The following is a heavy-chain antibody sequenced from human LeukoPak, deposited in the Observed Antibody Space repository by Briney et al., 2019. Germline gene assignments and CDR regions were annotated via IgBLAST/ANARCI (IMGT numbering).Heavy chain of an antibody. J-gene: IGHJ6*03. CDR1: GGSFSGYY. V-gene: IGHV4-34*01. Sequence: SETLSLTCAVYGGSFSGYYWSWIRQPPGKGLEWIGEINHSGSTNYNPSLKSRVTISVDTSKNQFSLKLSSVTAADTAVYYCARDTESYSSSWRVGYYYYMDVWGKGTTVTISS. CDR2: INHSGST. CDR3: ARDTESYSSSWRVGYYYYMDV. D-gene: IGHD6-13*01.